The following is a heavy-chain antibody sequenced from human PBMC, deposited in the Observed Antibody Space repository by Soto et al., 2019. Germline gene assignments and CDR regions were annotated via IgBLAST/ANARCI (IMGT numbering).Heavy chain of an antibody. CDR2: ISSSSYI. V-gene: IGHV3-21*01. D-gene: IGHD2-2*01. CDR3: ARDTRNRSTSWYFDY. CDR1: GFTFSSYS. Sequence: GGSLRLSCAASGFTFSSYSMNWVRQAPGKGLEWVSSISSSSYIYYADSVKGRFTISRDNAKNSLYLQMNSLRAEDTAVYYCARDTRNRSTSWYFDYWGQGTLVTVSS. J-gene: IGHJ4*02.